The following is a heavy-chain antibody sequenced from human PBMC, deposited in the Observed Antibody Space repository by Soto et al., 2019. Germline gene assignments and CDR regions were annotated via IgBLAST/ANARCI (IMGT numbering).Heavy chain of an antibody. V-gene: IGHV3-30*03. CDR1: GFTFSSFG. Sequence: QEQLVESGGGVVQPGRSLRLSCAASGFTFSSFGMHWVRQAPGKGLEWVAVISYDGRSKFYADSVKGRFTISRDNSKXXXXXXXXXXXXXXXXXXXXXXXXXXVGWFGYWGQGSLVTVSS. CDR3: XXXXXXVGWFGY. CDR2: ISYDGRSK. D-gene: IGHD1-26*01. J-gene: IGHJ5*01.